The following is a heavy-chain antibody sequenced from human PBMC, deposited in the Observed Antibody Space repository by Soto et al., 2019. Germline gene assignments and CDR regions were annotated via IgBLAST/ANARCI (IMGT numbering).Heavy chain of an antibody. D-gene: IGHD6-19*01. CDR1: GYSFTNYG. CDR2: ISAYNGKT. J-gene: IGHJ6*03. CDR3: ARDRGVAPPVAGNTHYYYYMDV. Sequence: QDQLVQSGVEVKKPGASVKVSCKASGYSFTNYGITWVRQAPGQGYEWMGWISAYNGKTNYAQKFEGRVTMTTDASTRTGYLELRSLRSDDTAVYYCARDRGVAPPVAGNTHYYYYMDVWGKGTTVTVSS. V-gene: IGHV1-18*01.